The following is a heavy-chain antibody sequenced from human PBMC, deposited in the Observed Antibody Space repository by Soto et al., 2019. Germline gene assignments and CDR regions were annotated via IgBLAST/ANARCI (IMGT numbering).Heavy chain of an antibody. V-gene: IGHV4-4*07. CDR2: IYATGTT. Sequence: SETLSVTCTVSVASISGFYWSWIRKSAGKGLEWIGRIYATGTTDYNPSLKSRVMMSVDTSKKQFSLKLRSVTAADTAVYYCVRDGTKTLRDWFDPWGQGISVTVSS. J-gene: IGHJ5*02. CDR3: VRDGTKTLRDWFDP. D-gene: IGHD1-1*01. CDR1: VASISGFY.